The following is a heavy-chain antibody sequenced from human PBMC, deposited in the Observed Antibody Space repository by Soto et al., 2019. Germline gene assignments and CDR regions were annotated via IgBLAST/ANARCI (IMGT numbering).Heavy chain of an antibody. CDR1: GGSISSSSYY. Sequence: SETLSLTCTVSGGSISSSSYYWGWIRQPPGKGLEWIGSIYYSGSTYYNPSLKSRVTISVDTSKNQFSLKLSSVTAADTAVYYCARAYGDYWEGENYMDVWGKGTTVTVSS. J-gene: IGHJ6*03. CDR3: ARAYGDYWEGENYMDV. CDR2: IYYSGST. V-gene: IGHV4-39*01. D-gene: IGHD4-17*01.